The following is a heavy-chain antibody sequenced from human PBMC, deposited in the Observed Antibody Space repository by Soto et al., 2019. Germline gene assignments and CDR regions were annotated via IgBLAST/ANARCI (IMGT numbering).Heavy chain of an antibody. CDR2: ISSSGSTI. CDR1: GFTFSSYE. Sequence: GGSLRLSCAASGFTFSSYEMNWVRQAPGKGLEWVSYISSSGSTIYYADSVKGRFTISRDNAKNSLYLQMNSLRAEDTAVYYCARERGSYSSSWYYYYYGMDVWGQGTTVTVSS. V-gene: IGHV3-48*03. D-gene: IGHD6-13*01. CDR3: ARERGSYSSSWYYYYYGMDV. J-gene: IGHJ6*02.